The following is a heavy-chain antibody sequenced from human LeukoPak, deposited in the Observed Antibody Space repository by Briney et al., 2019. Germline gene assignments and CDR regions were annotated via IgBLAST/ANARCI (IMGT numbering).Heavy chain of an antibody. Sequence: PSETLSLTCTVSGASINTYYWSWIRQPPGKGLEWIGYIYYSGTTSYNPSLKTRVTISIDTSKDQFSLKLSSVTAADTAVYYCARVLRPMASQYYFDYWGQGTLVTVSS. CDR3: ARVLRPMASQYYFDY. J-gene: IGHJ4*02. D-gene: IGHD3-10*01. CDR1: GASINTYY. CDR2: IYYSGTT. V-gene: IGHV4-59*01.